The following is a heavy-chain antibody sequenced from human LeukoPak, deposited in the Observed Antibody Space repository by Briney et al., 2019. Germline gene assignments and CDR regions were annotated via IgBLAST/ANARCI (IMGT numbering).Heavy chain of an antibody. CDR1: GFTFSSYS. Sequence: GGSLRLSCAASGFTFSSYSVSWLRQAPGKGLEWVSTINPATDIFYADSVKGRFTISRDNARDSLFLQMNCLRVEDTAIYYCARDNSGWSRDYWGQGTLVTVSS. D-gene: IGHD6-19*01. CDR2: INPATDI. V-gene: IGHV3-21*01. CDR3: ARDNSGWSRDY. J-gene: IGHJ4*02.